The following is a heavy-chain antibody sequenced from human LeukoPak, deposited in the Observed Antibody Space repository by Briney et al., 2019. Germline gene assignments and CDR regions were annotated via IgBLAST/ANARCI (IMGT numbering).Heavy chain of an antibody. CDR1: GFTFSSYD. D-gene: IGHD3-10*01. J-gene: IGHJ4*02. CDR2: ISGRAGST. V-gene: IGHV3-23*01. Sequence: QTGGSLRLSCAASGFTFSSYDMNWVGQAPGKGLEWVSAISGRAGSTSYADSVKGRFTISRDNSKNTLYLQMNSLRAEDTAVYYCAKVGSAERYRFDYWGQGTLVTVSS. CDR3: AKVGSAERYRFDY.